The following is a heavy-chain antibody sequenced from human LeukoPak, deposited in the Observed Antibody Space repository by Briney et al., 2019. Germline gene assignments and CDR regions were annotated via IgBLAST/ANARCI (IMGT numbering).Heavy chain of an antibody. J-gene: IGHJ6*03. Sequence: GGSLRLSCAASGFTVTSNYISWVRQAPGKWLEWASVIYSGGSTYYADSVKGRFTISRDNSKNTLYLQMNSQRAEDTAVYYCAGGYCSGGSCWVGGYYYYMDVWGKGTTVTISS. CDR1: GFTVTSNY. V-gene: IGHV3-53*01. D-gene: IGHD2-15*01. CDR2: IYSGGST. CDR3: AGGYCSGGSCWVGGYYYYMDV.